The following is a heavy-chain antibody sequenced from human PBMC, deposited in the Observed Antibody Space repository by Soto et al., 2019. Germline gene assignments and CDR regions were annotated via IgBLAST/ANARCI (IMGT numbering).Heavy chain of an antibody. CDR3: ARELGSGYSSSWYPHYYYGMDV. V-gene: IGHV1-3*01. CDR1: GYTFTSYA. D-gene: IGHD6-13*01. CDR2: INAGNGNT. Sequence: ASVKVSCKASGYTFTSYAMHWVRQAPGQRLEWMGWINAGNGNTKYSQKLQGRVTITRDTSASTAYMELSSLRSEDTAVYYCARELGSGYSSSWYPHYYYGMDVWGQGTTVTVSS. J-gene: IGHJ6*02.